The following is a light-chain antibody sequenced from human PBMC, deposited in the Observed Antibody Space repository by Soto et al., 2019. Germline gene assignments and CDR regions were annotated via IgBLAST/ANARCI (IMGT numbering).Light chain of an antibody. J-gene: IGLJ2*01. V-gene: IGLV2-8*01. CDR3: SSYGGSENLF. CDR2: EVR. Sequence: QSALTQPPSASGSPGQSVTISCTGSSNDLGGYNYVSWYQHHPGKAPKLIIYEVRERPSGVPDRFSGSKSGNTASLTVSGLQAEDEADYYCSSYGGSENLFFGGGTKLTVL. CDR1: SNDLGGYNY.